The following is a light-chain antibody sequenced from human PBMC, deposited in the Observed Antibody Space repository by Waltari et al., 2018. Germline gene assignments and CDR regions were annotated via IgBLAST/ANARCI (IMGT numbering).Light chain of an antibody. J-gene: IGKJ3*01. V-gene: IGKV1-5*03. CDR2: KAS. CDR1: QSISSW. Sequence: DIQMTQSPSTLSASVGDIVTIPCRASQSISSWLAWYQQKPGKAPKLLIYKASSLESGVPSRFSGSGSGTEFTLTISSLQPDDFATYYCQQYNSYSGFGPGTQVDIK. CDR3: QQYNSYSG.